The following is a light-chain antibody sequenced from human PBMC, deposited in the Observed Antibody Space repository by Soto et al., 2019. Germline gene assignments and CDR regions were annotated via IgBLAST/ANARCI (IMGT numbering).Light chain of an antibody. CDR3: QQYNNWPPT. CDR2: GAS. Sequence: EIVMTQSPATLSVSPGERATLSCRASQSVSSNLAWYQQKPGQAPRLLIYGASTRATGIPARFSGSGSGTDFTLTISSLQSEDFPVYYCQQYNNWPPTFGQGTKVEIK. CDR1: QSVSSN. V-gene: IGKV3-15*01. J-gene: IGKJ1*01.